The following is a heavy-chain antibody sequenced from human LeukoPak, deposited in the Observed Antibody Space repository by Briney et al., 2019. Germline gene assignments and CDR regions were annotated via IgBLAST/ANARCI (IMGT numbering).Heavy chain of an antibody. J-gene: IGHJ4*02. Sequence: GGSLKPSFAAPGFTFSSYGMHWVRQAPGKGLEWVAVISYYGSNKYYADSVKGRFTISRDNSKNTVYLEMNSLRAEDTAVYYCATGKNRADSGPPRHIDYWGQGTLVTVSS. CDR3: ATGKNRADSGPPRHIDY. D-gene: IGHD5-12*01. CDR2: ISYYGSNK. CDR1: GFTFSSYG. V-gene: IGHV3-30*03.